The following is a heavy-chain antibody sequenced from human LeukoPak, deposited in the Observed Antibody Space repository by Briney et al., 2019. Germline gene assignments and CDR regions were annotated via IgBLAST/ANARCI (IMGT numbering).Heavy chain of an antibody. D-gene: IGHD6-13*01. Sequence: PSHTLSLTCTLSGGSISSGGYYWSCIRQHPGKGLEWIGYICYRASTYYNPSLKSRVTISVDTSKNQFSLKLSSVTAADTAVYYCARDSGGSIAAAGLFDYWGQGTLVTVSS. V-gene: IGHV4-31*03. CDR2: ICYRAST. CDR3: ARDSGGSIAAAGLFDY. J-gene: IGHJ4*02. CDR1: GGSISSGGYY.